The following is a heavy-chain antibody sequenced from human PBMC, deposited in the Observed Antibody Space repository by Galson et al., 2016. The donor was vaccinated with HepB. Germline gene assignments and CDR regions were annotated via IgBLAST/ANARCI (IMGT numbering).Heavy chain of an antibody. D-gene: IGHD3-3*01. Sequence: SVKVSCKASGYTFTNYGISWVRQAPGQGLEWMGWISAENGKTNSAQKLQGRVTMTTDTSTSTAYIYLRSLRSDDTAVYYCSRDLVVDYDFWSGYSVSYFDYWGQGTLVTVSS. CDR2: ISAENGKT. CDR1: GYTFTNYG. J-gene: IGHJ4*02. CDR3: SRDLVVDYDFWSGYSVSYFDY. V-gene: IGHV1-18*01.